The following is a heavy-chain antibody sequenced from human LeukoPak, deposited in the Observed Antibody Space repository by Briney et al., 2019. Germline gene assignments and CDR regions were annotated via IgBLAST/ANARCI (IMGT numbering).Heavy chain of an antibody. Sequence: SETLSLTCTVSGGSISSSSYYWGWIRQPPGKGLEWIGSIYYSGSTYYNPSLKSRVTISVDKSKNQFSLKLSSVTAADTAVYYCARFHITMIVVTNAFDIWGQGTMVTVSS. J-gene: IGHJ3*02. CDR2: IYYSGST. CDR3: ARFHITMIVVTNAFDI. D-gene: IGHD3-22*01. V-gene: IGHV4-39*07. CDR1: GGSISSSSYY.